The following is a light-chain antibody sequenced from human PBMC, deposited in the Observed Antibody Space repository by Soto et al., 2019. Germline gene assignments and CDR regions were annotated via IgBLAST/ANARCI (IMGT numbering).Light chain of an antibody. Sequence: EIVLTQSPGTLSLSPGERTTLSCRASQSVSSSYLAWYQQKPGQAPRLLIYGASSRATGIPARFSGSGSGTDFPLTISRLEPEDFAVYYCQQYGSSPMYTFGQGTKLEIK. V-gene: IGKV3-20*01. CDR1: QSVSSSY. CDR2: GAS. CDR3: QQYGSSPMYT. J-gene: IGKJ2*01.